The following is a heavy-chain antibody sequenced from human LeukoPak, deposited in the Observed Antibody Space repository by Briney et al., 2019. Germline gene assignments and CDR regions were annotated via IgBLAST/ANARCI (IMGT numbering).Heavy chain of an antibody. J-gene: IGHJ4*02. CDR3: AKVEYRGRALGLYYLHY. CDR1: GFFFHSVG. Sequence: GGSLRLSCAASGFFFHSVGMQWHRQAPGKGLEWVAVIWYDGSNKYYADSVKGRFTISRDNSKNTLYLQMVGTRAEDRAVYYCAKVEYRGRALGLYYLHYWGEGTLVSVSS. D-gene: IGHD1-26*01. CDR2: IWYDGSNK. V-gene: IGHV3-33*06.